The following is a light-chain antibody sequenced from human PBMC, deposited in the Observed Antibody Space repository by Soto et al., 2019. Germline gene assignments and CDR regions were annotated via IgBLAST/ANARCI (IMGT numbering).Light chain of an antibody. CDR2: GNN. CDR1: SSNIGAGYD. Sequence: QSVLTQPPSVSGAPGQRVTISCTGSSSNIGAGYDVHWYQQLPGTAPKLLIYGNNNRPSGVPDRFSGSKSGTSASLAITGLQADDEADYSCQSYDSSLSGSGVFGGGTKVTVL. J-gene: IGLJ3*02. CDR3: QSYDSSLSGSGV. V-gene: IGLV1-40*01.